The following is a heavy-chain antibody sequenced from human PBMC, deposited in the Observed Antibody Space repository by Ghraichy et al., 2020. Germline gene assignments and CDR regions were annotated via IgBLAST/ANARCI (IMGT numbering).Heavy chain of an antibody. V-gene: IGHV2-70*04. CDR1: GFSLSTGGMR. CDR3: TRMDV. Sequence: QTLSLTCTFSGFSLSTGGMRVSWVRQPPGKALEWLARIDWDDDEFYSTSLKTRLSISKDTSRNQVVLTMTNMDPVDTATYFCTRMDVWGKGTTVTVSS. CDR2: IDWDDDE. J-gene: IGHJ6*04.